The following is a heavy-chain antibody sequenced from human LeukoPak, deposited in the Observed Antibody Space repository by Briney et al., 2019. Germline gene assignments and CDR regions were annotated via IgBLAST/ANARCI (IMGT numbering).Heavy chain of an antibody. CDR1: GYTFMSYY. J-gene: IGHJ4*03. V-gene: IGHV1-46*01. CDR3: ARDRGLRFGYFDY. D-gene: IGHD3-16*01. Sequence: ASVKVSCRASGYTFMSYYMHWVRQAPGQGLEWMGTINPSRGNTNYAQKLQGRVTMTTDTSTSTAYMELRSLRSDDTAVYYCARDRGLRFGYFDYWGQGTLVTISS. CDR2: INPSRGNT.